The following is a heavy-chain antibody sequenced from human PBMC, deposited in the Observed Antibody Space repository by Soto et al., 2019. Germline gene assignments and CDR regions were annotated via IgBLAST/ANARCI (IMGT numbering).Heavy chain of an antibody. J-gene: IGHJ4*02. D-gene: IGHD4-17*01. CDR3: ARDPILYGDYAPVDY. CDR1: GYTFTSYG. V-gene: IGHV1-18*01. CDR2: ISAYNGNT. Sequence: ASVKVSCKASGYTFTSYGSSWVRQAPGQGLEWMGWISAYNGNTNYAQKLQGRVTMTTDTSTSTAYMELRSLRSDDTAVYYCARDPILYGDYAPVDYWGQGTLVTVSS.